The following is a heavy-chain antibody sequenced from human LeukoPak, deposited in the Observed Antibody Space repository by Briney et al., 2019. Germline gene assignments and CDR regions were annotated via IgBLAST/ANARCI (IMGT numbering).Heavy chain of an antibody. CDR2: IYSGGGT. Sequence: SGGSLRLSCAASEFTVSNNYMSWVRQAPGKGLEWVSVIYSGGGTFYSEFVKGRFTISRDYSKNTLYLQMNSLRADDTAVYYCARDSNGPAFWGQGTLVTVSS. CDR1: EFTVSNNY. J-gene: IGHJ4*02. CDR3: ARDSNGPAF. V-gene: IGHV3-53*01. D-gene: IGHD6-19*01.